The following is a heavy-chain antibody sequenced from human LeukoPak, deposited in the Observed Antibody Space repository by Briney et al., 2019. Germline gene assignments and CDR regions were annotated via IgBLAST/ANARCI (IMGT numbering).Heavy chain of an antibody. CDR3: ASTPLVYDYGDYGFDY. CDR2: ISSSSSYT. CDR1: GFTFSDYY. D-gene: IGHD4-17*01. J-gene: IGHJ4*02. V-gene: IGHV3-11*06. Sequence: GGTLRLSCAASGFTFSDYYMSWLRQAPGKGLEWVSYISSSSSYTNYADSVKGRFTISRDNAKNSLYMQMNSLRAEDTAVYYCASTPLVYDYGDYGFDYWGQGTLVTVSS.